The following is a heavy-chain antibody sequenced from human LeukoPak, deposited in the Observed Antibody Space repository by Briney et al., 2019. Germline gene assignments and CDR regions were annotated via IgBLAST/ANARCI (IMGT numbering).Heavy chain of an antibody. CDR2: IVVGSGNT. CDR3: ATDDVTTGTKTALGY. D-gene: IGHD1-1*01. V-gene: IGHV1-58*01. Sequence: SVKVSCKASGFTFTSSAVQWVRQARGQGLEWIGWIVVGSGNTNYAQKFQERVTINRDMSTSTAYMELSSPRSEDTAVYYCATDDVTTGTKTALGYWGQGTLVTVSS. CDR1: GFTFTSSA. J-gene: IGHJ4*02.